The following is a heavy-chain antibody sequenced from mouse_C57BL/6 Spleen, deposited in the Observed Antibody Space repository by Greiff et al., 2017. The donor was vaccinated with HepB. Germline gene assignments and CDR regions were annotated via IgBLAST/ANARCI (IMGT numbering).Heavy chain of an antibody. J-gene: IGHJ1*03. V-gene: IGHV5-4*01. CDR3: ARDRYFDV. CDR1: GFTFSSYA. CDR2: ISDGGSYT. Sequence: EVKVEESGGGLVEPGGSLKLSCAASGFTFSSYAMSWVRQTPEKRLEWVATISDGGSYTYYPDNVKGRFTISRDNAKNNLYLQMSHLKSEDTAMYYCARDRYFDVWGTGTTVTVSS.